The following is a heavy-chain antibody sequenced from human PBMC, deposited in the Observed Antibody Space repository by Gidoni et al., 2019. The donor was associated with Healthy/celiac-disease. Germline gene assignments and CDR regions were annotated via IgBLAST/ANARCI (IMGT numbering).Heavy chain of an antibody. Sequence: EVQLVQSGAEVKKPGESLKISCKGSGYSFTSYWIGWVRQMPGKGLEWMGIIYPGDSDTRYSPSFQGQVTISADKSISTAYLQWSSLKASDTAMYYCARGIDCSSTSCYTGVAYYGMDVWGQGTTVTVSS. J-gene: IGHJ6*02. V-gene: IGHV5-51*01. D-gene: IGHD2-2*02. CDR2: IYPGDSDT. CDR1: GYSFTSYW. CDR3: ARGIDCSSTSCYTGVAYYGMDV.